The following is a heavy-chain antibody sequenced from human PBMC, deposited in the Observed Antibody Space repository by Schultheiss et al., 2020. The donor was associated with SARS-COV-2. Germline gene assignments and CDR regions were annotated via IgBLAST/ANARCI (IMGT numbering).Heavy chain of an antibody. Sequence: GESLKISCAASGFTFSSYSMNWVRQAPGKGLEWVSSISSSSSYIYYADSVKGRFTISRDNAKNSLYLQMNSLRAEDTAVYYCARGPITMVRGDLDYWGQGTLVTVSS. V-gene: IGHV3-21*01. D-gene: IGHD3-10*01. CDR2: ISSSSSYI. CDR3: ARGPITMVRGDLDY. J-gene: IGHJ4*02. CDR1: GFTFSSYS.